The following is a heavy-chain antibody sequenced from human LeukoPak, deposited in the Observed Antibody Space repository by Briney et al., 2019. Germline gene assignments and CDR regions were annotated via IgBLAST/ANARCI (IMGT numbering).Heavy chain of an antibody. CDR2: IYSSGTT. V-gene: IGHV4-4*09. D-gene: IGHD6-6*01. Sequence: SETLSLTCTVSGGSISRYYWSWIRQPPGKGLEWVGYIYSSGTTKYNPSLKSRATISIDTSKSQLSLSLSSVSAADTAVYYCARRVPGPQLREYVAHYFDHWGQGTLVTVSS. J-gene: IGHJ4*02. CDR3: ARRVPGPQLREYVAHYFDH. CDR1: GGSISRYY.